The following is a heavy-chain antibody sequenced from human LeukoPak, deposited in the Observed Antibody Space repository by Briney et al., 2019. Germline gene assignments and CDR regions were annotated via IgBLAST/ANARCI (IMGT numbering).Heavy chain of an antibody. V-gene: IGHV3-53*01. CDR1: GFTVSANH. J-gene: IGHJ5*02. D-gene: IGHD5-18*01. CDR3: ARWAFSYGHGNWFDP. CDR2: IYSGGSI. Sequence: GGSLRLSCAASGFTVSANHMSWVRQAPGRGLEWVSTIYSGGSIYYADSVKGRFTISRDNSKNTLYLQMNSLRAEDTAVYYCARWAFSYGHGNWFDPWGQGTLVTVSS.